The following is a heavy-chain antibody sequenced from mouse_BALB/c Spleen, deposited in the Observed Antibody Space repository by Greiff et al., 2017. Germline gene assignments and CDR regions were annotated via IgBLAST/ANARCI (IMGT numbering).Heavy chain of an antibody. J-gene: IGHJ4*01. D-gene: IGHD2-1*01. CDR3: ARHGNYDYAMDY. CDR2: INPSTGYT. V-gene: IGHV1-7*01. CDR1: GYTFTSYW. Sequence: QVQLKESGAELAKPGASVKMSCKASGYTFTSYWMHWVKQRPGQGLEWIGYINPSTGYTEYNQKFKDKATLTADKSSSTAYMQLSSLTSEDSAVYYCARHGNYDYAMDYWGQGTSVTVSS.